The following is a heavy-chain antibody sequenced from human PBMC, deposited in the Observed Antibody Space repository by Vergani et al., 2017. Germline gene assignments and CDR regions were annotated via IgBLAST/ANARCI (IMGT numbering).Heavy chain of an antibody. Sequence: LVESGGGLVQPGGSLRLSCAASSFSVSSHYMTWVRQAPGKGLDWVASIKRDGTETFYVDSVKGRFTISRDNAKTTLYLQMNSLRDEDRGVYYCARISGGSAPYLHYWGQGTLVTVAS. J-gene: IGHJ1*01. CDR1: SFSVSSHY. CDR2: IKRDGTET. V-gene: IGHV3-7*01. CDR3: ARISGGSAPYLHY. D-gene: IGHD2-15*01.